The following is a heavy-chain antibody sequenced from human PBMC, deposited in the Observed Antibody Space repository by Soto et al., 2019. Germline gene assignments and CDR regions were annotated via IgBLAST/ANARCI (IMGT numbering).Heavy chain of an antibody. J-gene: IGHJ4*02. V-gene: IGHV3-21*01. CDR2: ISTTSAYK. CDR1: GFSFNSYT. Sequence: GGSLRLSCIGAGFSFNSYTMNWVRQAPGKGLEWVTAISTTSAYKWYADSVKGRFTVSRDNDKSSLSLQMSSLRAEDTALYYCARGVYGDYTHQSFDFWGQGTLVTVSS. D-gene: IGHD4-17*01. CDR3: ARGVYGDYTHQSFDF.